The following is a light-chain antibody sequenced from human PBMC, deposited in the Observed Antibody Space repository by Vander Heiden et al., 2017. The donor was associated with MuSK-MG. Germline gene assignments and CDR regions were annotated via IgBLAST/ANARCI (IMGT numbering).Light chain of an antibody. CDR3: QEWDSSTAQVV. CDR1: NLGEKY. Sequence: SYDLTQPPSVSVSPGQTASIACSGDNLGEKYASWYQQRPGQSPLRIVYHDSRRPSGIPERFSGSNSGNTATLKISGTQAMDEADDFCQEWDSSTAQVVFGGGTKLTVL. CDR2: HDS. J-gene: IGLJ2*01. V-gene: IGLV3-1*01.